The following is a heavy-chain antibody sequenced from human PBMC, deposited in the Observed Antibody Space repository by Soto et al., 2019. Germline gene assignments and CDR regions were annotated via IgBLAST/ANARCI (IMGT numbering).Heavy chain of an antibody. D-gene: IGHD3-10*01. CDR1: GGSISSYY. CDR3: ARDFRVGPRGADPYGMDV. J-gene: IGHJ6*02. V-gene: IGHV4-59*01. CDR2: IYYSGST. Sequence: SGTLSLTCTVSGGSISSYYWSWIRQPPGKGLEWIGYIYYSGSTNYNPSLKSRVTISVDTSKNQFSLKLSSVTAADTAVYYCARDFRVGPRGADPYGMDVWGQGTTVTVSS.